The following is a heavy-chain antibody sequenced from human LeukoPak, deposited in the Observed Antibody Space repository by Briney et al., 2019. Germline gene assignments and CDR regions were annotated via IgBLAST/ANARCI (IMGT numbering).Heavy chain of an antibody. D-gene: IGHD2-8*01. CDR2: ISYDGSNK. V-gene: IGHV3-30-3*01. CDR1: GFTFSSYP. Sequence: PGGPLRLSCAASGFTFSSYPMHWVRQAPGKGLEWVAVISYDGSNKNYADSVKGRFTISRDNSKNTLYLQMNSLRAEDTAVFYCARGNQDCTNGVCYSTFDYWGQGTLVTVSS. J-gene: IGHJ4*02. CDR3: ARGNQDCTNGVCYSTFDY.